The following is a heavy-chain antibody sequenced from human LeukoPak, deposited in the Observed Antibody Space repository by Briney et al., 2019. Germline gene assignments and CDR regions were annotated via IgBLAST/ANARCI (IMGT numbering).Heavy chain of an antibody. CDR2: IKQDGNEK. Sequence: GGSLRLSCAASGFTFRTYWMSWVRQAPGKGLEWVANIKQDGNEKYYVDSVKGRFTISRDNAKNSLYLQMNSLRAEDTAVYYCAGTVTTTFFDYWGQGTLVTVSS. J-gene: IGHJ4*02. CDR3: AGTVTTTFFDY. CDR1: GFTFRTYW. V-gene: IGHV3-7*01. D-gene: IGHD4-17*01.